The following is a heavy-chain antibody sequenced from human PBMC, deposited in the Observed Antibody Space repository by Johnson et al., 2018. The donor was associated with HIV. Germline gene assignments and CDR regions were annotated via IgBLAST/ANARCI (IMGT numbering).Heavy chain of an antibody. CDR1: GFTFDGYG. V-gene: IGHV3-20*04. CDR2: ISGNRGSI. D-gene: IGHD3-3*01. Sequence: VQLVESGGGVVQPGGSLRLSCAASGFTFDGYGMSWVRQAPGKGLECVSGISGNRGSIGYADSVRGRFTISRDNAKNSLYLQRNSLRVEDTASYYCANAESGQLARYAFDTWCQGTMVTVSS. J-gene: IGHJ3*02. CDR3: ANAESGQLARYAFDT.